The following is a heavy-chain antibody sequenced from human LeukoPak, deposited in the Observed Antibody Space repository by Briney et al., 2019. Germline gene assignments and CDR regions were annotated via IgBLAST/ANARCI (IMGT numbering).Heavy chain of an antibody. V-gene: IGHV4-39*07. Sequence: SETLSLTCTVSGGSISSSYNYWGWIRQPPGKGLEWIGSIYYSGATYYNPSLKSRVTISVDTPKRQFSLKLTSVTAADTAVYYCVRDVVSPYSNASWDHYYYYMDVWGKGTTVTVSS. CDR3: VRDVVSPYSNASWDHYYYYMDV. D-gene: IGHD6-13*01. J-gene: IGHJ6*03. CDR1: GGSISSSYNY. CDR2: IYYSGAT.